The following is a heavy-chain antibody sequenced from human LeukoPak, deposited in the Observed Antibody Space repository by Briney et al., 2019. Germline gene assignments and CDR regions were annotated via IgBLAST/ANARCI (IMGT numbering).Heavy chain of an antibody. CDR3: ASPGRYSYGFDY. J-gene: IGHJ4*02. V-gene: IGHV3-21*01. D-gene: IGHD5-18*01. Sequence: GGSLRLSCAASGFTFSSYSMNWVRQAPGKGLEWVSSISSSSYIYYADSVKGRFTISRDNAKNSLYLQMNSLRAEDTAVYYCASPGRYSYGFDYWGQGTLVTVSS. CDR1: GFTFSSYS. CDR2: ISSSSYI.